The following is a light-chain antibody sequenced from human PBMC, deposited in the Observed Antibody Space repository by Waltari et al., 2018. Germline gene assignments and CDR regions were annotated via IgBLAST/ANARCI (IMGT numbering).Light chain of an antibody. CDR1: SSDVGGYND. CDR2: DVS. Sequence: QSALTQPAPVSGSPGQSITISCTGTSSDVGGYNDVPRYQQHPGKAPKLMIFDVSKRPSGVPYRFSGSKSGNTASLTISGLQAGDEADYSCSSYTSSSTWVFGGGTKLTVL. CDR3: SSYTSSSTWV. J-gene: IGLJ3*02. V-gene: IGLV2-14*03.